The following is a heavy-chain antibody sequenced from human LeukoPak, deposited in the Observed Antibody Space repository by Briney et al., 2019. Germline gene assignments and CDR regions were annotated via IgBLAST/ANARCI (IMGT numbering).Heavy chain of an antibody. Sequence: GGSLRLSCAASGFTVSSNYMSWVRQAPGKGLEWVSVIYSGGSTYYADSVKGRFTISRDNSKNTLYLQMNSLRAEGTAVYYCAREDDYGGNSSYWGQGTLVTVSS. V-gene: IGHV3-66*01. D-gene: IGHD4-23*01. CDR3: AREDDYGGNSSY. CDR1: GFTVSSNY. CDR2: IYSGGST. J-gene: IGHJ4*02.